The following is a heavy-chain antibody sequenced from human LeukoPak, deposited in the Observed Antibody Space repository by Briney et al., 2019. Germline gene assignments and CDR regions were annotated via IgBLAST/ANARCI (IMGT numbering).Heavy chain of an antibody. CDR3: ARXRRXXXXXASXXXXXXXXTAXFDY. J-gene: IGHJ4*02. Sequence: SETLSLTCTVSGGSISSGDYYWSWIRQPPGTGLEWIGYIYYSGSTYYNPSLKSRVTISVDTSKNQFSLKLSSVTAADTAVYYCARXRRXXXXXASXXXXXXXXTAXFDYWGQGTLVTVSS. D-gene: IGHD5-18*01. CDR1: GGSISSGDYY. CDR2: IYYSGST. V-gene: IGHV4-30-4*01.